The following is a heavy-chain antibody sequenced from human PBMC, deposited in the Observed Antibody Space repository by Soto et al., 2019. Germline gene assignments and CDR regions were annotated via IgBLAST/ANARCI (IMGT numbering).Heavy chain of an antibody. CDR3: ARDPTEYGDYDY. CDR1: GYAFTGYY. D-gene: IGHD4-17*01. CDR2: ISAYSGNT. J-gene: IGHJ4*02. V-gene: IGHV1-18*04. Sequence: ASLNVSCKAAGYAFTGYYMHLVRQAPGQGLEWMGWISAYSGNTNYAQKLQGRVTMTTDTSTSTAYMELRSLRSDDTAVYYCARDPTEYGDYDYWGQGTLVTVS.